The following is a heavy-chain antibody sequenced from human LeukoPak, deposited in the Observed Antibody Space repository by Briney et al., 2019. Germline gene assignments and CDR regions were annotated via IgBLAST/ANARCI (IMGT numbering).Heavy chain of an antibody. D-gene: IGHD6-19*01. CDR3: ASRYSSGWYWGY. CDR1: GGSFSGYY. CDR2: INHSGST. Sequence: SETLSLTCAVYGGSFSGYYWSWIRQPPGKGLEWIGEINHSGSTNYNPSLKSRVTISVDASKNQFSLKLSSVTAADTAVYYCASRYSSGWYWGYWGQGTLVTVSS. J-gene: IGHJ4*02. V-gene: IGHV4-34*01.